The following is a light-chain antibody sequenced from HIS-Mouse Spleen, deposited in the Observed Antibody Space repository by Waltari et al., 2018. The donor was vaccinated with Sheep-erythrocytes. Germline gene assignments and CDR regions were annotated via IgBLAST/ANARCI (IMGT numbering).Light chain of an antibody. J-gene: IGLJ2*01. CDR1: SNDVGGYNY. Sequence: QSALTQPRSVSGSPGQSVTISCTGTSNDVGGYNYVSWYQQHPGKAPKHMIYDVSKRPSGVPDRFSGSKSGNTASLTISGLQAEDEADYYCCSYAGSYTFVVFGGGTKLTVL. CDR2: DVS. CDR3: CSYAGSYTFVV. V-gene: IGLV2-11*01.